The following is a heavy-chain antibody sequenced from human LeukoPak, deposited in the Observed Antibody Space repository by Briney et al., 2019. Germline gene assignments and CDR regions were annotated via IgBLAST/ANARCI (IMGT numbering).Heavy chain of an antibody. V-gene: IGHV1-46*01. CDR2: INPSGGST. CDR3: ARDQTPTNEWIQLWLRYWFDP. J-gene: IGHJ5*02. Sequence: ASVKVSCKASGYTFTSYYMHWVRQAPGQGLEWMGIINPSGGSTSYAQKFQGRVTMTRDMSTSTVYMELSSLRSEDTAVYYCARDQTPTNEWIQLWLRYWFDPWGQGTLVTVSS. D-gene: IGHD5-18*01. CDR1: GYTFTSYY.